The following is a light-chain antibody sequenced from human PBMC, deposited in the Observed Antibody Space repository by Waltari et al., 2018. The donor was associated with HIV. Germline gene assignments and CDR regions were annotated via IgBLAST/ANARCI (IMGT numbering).Light chain of an antibody. J-gene: IGLJ2*01. CDR1: SSNIGAGYD. Sequence: QSVVTQPPSVSGAPGQRVTISCTGSSSNIGAGYDVHWYQQLPGTAPNLLFYGNTSRPYGVPRRFSGSKSGTSASLAITGLQAEDEADYYCQSYDSSLSGSDVVFGGGTELTVL. V-gene: IGLV1-40*01. CDR2: GNT. CDR3: QSYDSSLSGSDVV.